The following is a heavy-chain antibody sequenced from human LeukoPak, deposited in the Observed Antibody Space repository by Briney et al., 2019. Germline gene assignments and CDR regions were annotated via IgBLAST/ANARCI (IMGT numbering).Heavy chain of an antibody. V-gene: IGHV4-34*01. CDR3: ARVGRIYCSSTSCFDAFDI. D-gene: IGHD2-2*01. J-gene: IGHJ3*02. Sequence: PSETLSLTCAVYGGSFSGYYWSWIRQPPGKGLEWIGEINHSGSTNYNPSLKSRVTISVDTSKNQFSLKLSSVTAADTAVYYCARVGRIYCSSTSCFDAFDIWGQRTMVTVSS. CDR2: INHSGST. CDR1: GGSFSGYY.